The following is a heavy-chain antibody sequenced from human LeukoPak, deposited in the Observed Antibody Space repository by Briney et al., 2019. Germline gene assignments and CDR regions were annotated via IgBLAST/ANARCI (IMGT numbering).Heavy chain of an antibody. CDR2: ISAYNGNT. CDR3: ARDHSSSWSDEYYFDY. D-gene: IGHD6-13*01. V-gene: IGHV1-18*01. Sequence: ASVKVSCKASGYTFTSYGISWVRQGPGQGLEWMGWISAYNGNTNYAQKLQGRVTMTTDTSTSTAYMELRSLRSDDTAVYYCARDHSSSWSDEYYFDYWGQGTLVTVSS. CDR1: GYTFTSYG. J-gene: IGHJ4*02.